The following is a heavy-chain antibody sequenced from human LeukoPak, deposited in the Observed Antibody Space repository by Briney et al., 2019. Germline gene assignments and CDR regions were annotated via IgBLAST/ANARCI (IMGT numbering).Heavy chain of an antibody. CDR2: ISPSGGST. V-gene: IGHV1-46*01. Sequence: ASVKVSCKAFGYTFTSNYMHWVRQAPGQGPEWMGVISPSGGSTTYAQKFQGRVTMTRDMSTTTDYMELSSLRSEDTAVYYCARDNSVGDVAWWFDPWGQGTLVTVSS. CDR1: GYTFTSNY. J-gene: IGHJ5*02. D-gene: IGHD1-26*01. CDR3: ARDNSVGDVAWWFDP.